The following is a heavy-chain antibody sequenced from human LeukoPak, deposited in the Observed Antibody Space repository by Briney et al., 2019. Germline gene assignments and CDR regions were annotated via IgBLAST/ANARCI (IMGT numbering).Heavy chain of an antibody. V-gene: IGHV4-30-4*08. CDR2: IYYSGST. CDR3: ARFDYGDYWFDP. CDR1: GGSISSGDYY. Sequence: SQTLSLTCTVSGGSISSGDYYWSWIRQPPGKGLEWIGYIYYSGSTYYNPSLKSRVTISVDTSKNQFSLKLSSATAADTAVYYCARFDYGDYWFDPWGQGTLVTVSS. J-gene: IGHJ5*02. D-gene: IGHD4-17*01.